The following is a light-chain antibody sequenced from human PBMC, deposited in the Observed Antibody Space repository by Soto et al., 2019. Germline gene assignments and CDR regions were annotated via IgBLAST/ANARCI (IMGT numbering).Light chain of an antibody. CDR3: QQRCIWVT. V-gene: IGKV3-11*01. Sequence: EIVLTQSPATLSLSPGERAALSCRASQSVSNCLAWYQQKPGQAPRLLIYDTSNRATGIPARFSGSGSGTDFTLTISSLEPEEFAVYYCQQRCIWVTFGQGTRLEIK. J-gene: IGKJ5*01. CDR1: QSVSNC. CDR2: DTS.